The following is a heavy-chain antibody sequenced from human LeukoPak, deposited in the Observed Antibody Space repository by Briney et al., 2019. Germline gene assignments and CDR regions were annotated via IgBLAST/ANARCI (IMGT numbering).Heavy chain of an antibody. J-gene: IGHJ4*02. CDR3: ARGATSLSYFDS. CDR2: IYYSGST. CDR1: GGSISSGDYY. V-gene: IGHV4-30-4*02. Sequence: SETLSLTCTVSGGSISSGDYYWSWIRQPPGKGLEWIGYIYYSGSTYYNPSLKSRVTISVDTSKNQFSLKLSSVTAADTAVYYCARGATSLSYFDSRGQGTLVTVSS. D-gene: IGHD2/OR15-2a*01.